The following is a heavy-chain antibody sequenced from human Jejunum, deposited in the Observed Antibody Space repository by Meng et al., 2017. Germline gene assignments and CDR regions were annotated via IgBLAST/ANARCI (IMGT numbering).Heavy chain of an antibody. CDR3: ARDSGRGMYSYNSVNYYGYAFDT. J-gene: IGHJ3*02. CDR2: INNDGTRT. D-gene: IGHD3-22*01. CDR1: GFTFSHYW. Sequence: GESLKISCAASGFTFSHYWMHWVRQTPGKGLVWVSRINNDGTRTSYADSVKGRFTISRDNAKNTLYLQMSSLRAETTAVYYRARDSGRGMYSYNSVNYYGYAFDTWGQGTTVTVSS. V-gene: IGHV3-74*01.